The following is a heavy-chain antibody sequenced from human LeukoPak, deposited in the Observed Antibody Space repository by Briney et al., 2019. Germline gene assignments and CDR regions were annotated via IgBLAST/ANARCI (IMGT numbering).Heavy chain of an antibody. CDR1: GYSFTNYW. V-gene: IGHV5-51*01. Sequence: GESLKISCKGSGYSFTNYWIGWVRQMPGKGLEWMGIIYPGDSDTRYSPSFQGQVTISADKSISTAYLQWSSLKASDTAMYYCARGGMTTVTTTFWAAFDIWGQGTMVTVSS. D-gene: IGHD4-17*01. CDR3: ARGGMTTVTTTFWAAFDI. CDR2: IYPGDSDT. J-gene: IGHJ3*02.